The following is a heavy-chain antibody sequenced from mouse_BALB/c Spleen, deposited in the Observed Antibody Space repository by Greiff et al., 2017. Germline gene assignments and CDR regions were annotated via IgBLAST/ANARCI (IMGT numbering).Heavy chain of an antibody. Sequence: VQLQQPGAELVKPGASVKLSCKASGYTFTSYYMYWVKQRPGQDLECIGWINPSNGGTNFNEKFKSKATLTVDKSSSTAYMQLSILTSDDSAVSYCTRSGIYYGAWYYDVWGAGTTVTVSS. D-gene: IGHD1-2*01. V-gene: IGHV1S81*02. CDR1: GYTFTSYY. J-gene: IGHJ1*01. CDR3: TRSGIYYGAWYYDV. CDR2: INPSNGGT.